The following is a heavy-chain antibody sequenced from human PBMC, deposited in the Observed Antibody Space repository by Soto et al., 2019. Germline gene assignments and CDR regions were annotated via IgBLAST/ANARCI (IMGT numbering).Heavy chain of an antibody. D-gene: IGHD6-19*01. J-gene: IGHJ4*02. CDR1: GGSISSGGYY. Sequence: SETLSLTCTVSGGSISSGGYYWSWIRQHPGKGLEWVGYIYYSGSTYYNPSLKSRVTISVDTSKNQFSLKLSSVTAADTAVYYCARRSYSSGWYYFEYWGQGTLVTVSS. CDR2: IYYSGST. V-gene: IGHV4-31*03. CDR3: ARRSYSSGWYYFEY.